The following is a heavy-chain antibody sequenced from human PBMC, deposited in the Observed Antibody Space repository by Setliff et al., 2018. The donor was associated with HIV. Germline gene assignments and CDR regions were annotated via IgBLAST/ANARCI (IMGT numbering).Heavy chain of an antibody. J-gene: IGHJ4*02. CDR2: LSSNGNT. CDR3: AAQDLDLVKYYYMDY. CDR1: GAVISRSTHH. Sequence: SETLSLTCSVSGAVISRSTHHWAWIRQPPGKGLEWIGALSSNGNTYFNPTLKSRVTLSIDSSKTLFSLKFNSLTAADTAVYFCAAQDLDLVKYYYMDYWGPGALVTVSS. D-gene: IGHD2-21*01. V-gene: IGHV4-39*07.